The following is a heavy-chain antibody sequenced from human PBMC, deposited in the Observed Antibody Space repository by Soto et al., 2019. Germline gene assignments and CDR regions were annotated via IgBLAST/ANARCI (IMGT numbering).Heavy chain of an antibody. D-gene: IGHD6-13*01. CDR2: ISSNGGST. V-gene: IGHV3-64*01. CDR1: GFTFSNYA. CDR3: ARGVAVAGTLTAFDI. Sequence: PGGSVRRSCAACGFTFSNYAMHWVRQTPGKGLEYVSGISSNGGSTYYANSVKGRFTISRDNSKNTLYLQMGSLRAEDMAVYYCARGVAVAGTLTAFDIWGQGTMVTVSS. J-gene: IGHJ3*02.